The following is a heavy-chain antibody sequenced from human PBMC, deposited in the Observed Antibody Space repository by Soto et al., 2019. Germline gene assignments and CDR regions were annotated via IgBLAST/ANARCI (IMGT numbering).Heavy chain of an antibody. J-gene: IGHJ4*02. D-gene: IGHD1-26*01. V-gene: IGHV5-51*01. Sequence: PGESLKISCKVSGYTFTHYWLAWVRQVPGKGLEWVGCIYPSDSRVTYSPSFQGRVTISADNSITTSSLQFSSLKTSDTATYFCARPRDSGSYYYSFDSWGQGTPVTVSS. CDR1: GYTFTHYW. CDR2: IYPSDSRV. CDR3: ARPRDSGSYYYSFDS.